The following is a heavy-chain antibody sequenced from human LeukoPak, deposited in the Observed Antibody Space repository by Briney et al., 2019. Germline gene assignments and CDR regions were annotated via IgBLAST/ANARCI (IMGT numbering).Heavy chain of an antibody. CDR1: GGSISSYY. D-gene: IGHD6-13*01. Sequence: PSETLSLTCTVSGGSISSYYWSWIRQPPGKGLEWIGYIYYSGSTNYNPSLKSRVTISVDTSKNQFSLKLSSVTAADTAVYYCARGYGIRSYYYYGMDDWGQGTTVTVSS. V-gene: IGHV4-59*01. J-gene: IGHJ6*02. CDR2: IYYSGST. CDR3: ARGYGIRSYYYYGMDD.